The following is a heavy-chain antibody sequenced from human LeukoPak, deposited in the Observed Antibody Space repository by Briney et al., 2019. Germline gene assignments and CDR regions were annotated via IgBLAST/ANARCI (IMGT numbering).Heavy chain of an antibody. Sequence: SETLSLTCTVSGGSISSYYWSWIWQPPGKGLEWIGYLYYSGSTNYNPSLKSRVTISVDTSKNQFSLKLSSVTAADTAVYYCARVWITIFGVVSTFDPWGQGTLVTVSS. CDR1: GGSISSYY. J-gene: IGHJ5*02. CDR3: ARVWITIFGVVSTFDP. D-gene: IGHD3-3*01. CDR2: LYYSGST. V-gene: IGHV4-59*01.